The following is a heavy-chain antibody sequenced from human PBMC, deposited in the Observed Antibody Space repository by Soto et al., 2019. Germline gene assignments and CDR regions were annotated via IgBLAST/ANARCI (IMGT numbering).Heavy chain of an antibody. CDR1: GFTFSSYV. V-gene: IGHV3-23*01. J-gene: IGHJ5*02. Sequence: EVQLLESGGGLAQPGGSLRLSCAASGFTFSSYVMSWVRQAPGKGLEWVSAISGSGGTTYYADSVKGRFTISRDNSENTLYLQMNSLRADDTALYYCAKDGSSWSFNWFDPWGQGTLVTVSS. D-gene: IGHD6-13*01. CDR2: ISGSGGTT. CDR3: AKDGSSWSFNWFDP.